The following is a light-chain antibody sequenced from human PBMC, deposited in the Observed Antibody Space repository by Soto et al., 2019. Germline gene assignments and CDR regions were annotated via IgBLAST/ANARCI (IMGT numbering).Light chain of an antibody. J-gene: IGKJ1*01. CDR2: AAS. CDR1: QGISNH. Sequence: DIQMTQSPASLSASVGDRVTITCRASQGISNHLAWFQQKPGKAPTSLIYAASSLQSGVPSKFSGSASGTDFTLTIASLQPEDFATYYCQQYNSYPPTFGQGTKVEVK. CDR3: QQYNSYPPT. V-gene: IGKV1-16*02.